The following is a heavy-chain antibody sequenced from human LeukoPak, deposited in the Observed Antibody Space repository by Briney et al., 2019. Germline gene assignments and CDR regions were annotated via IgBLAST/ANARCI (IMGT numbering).Heavy chain of an antibody. CDR1: GGSFSDYY. J-gene: IGHJ4*02. V-gene: IGHV4-34*01. CDR3: ARGRYSKPLDY. CDR2: INHSGST. D-gene: IGHD6-13*01. Sequence: SETLSLTCAVYGGSFSDYYWGWIRQPPGKGLEWIGEINHSGSTNYNPSLKSRVTISVDTSKNQFSLKLSSVTAADTAVCYCARGRYSKPLDYWGQGTLVTVSS.